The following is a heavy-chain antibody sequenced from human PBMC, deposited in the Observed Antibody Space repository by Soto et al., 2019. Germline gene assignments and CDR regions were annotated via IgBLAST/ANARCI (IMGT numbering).Heavy chain of an antibody. D-gene: IGHD5-12*01. CDR2: ISGSGGST. Sequence: EVQLLESGGGLVQPGGSLRLSCAASGFTFSSYAMSWVRQAPGKGLEWVSAISGSGGSTYYADSVKGRFTISRDNSKNPLYQRMNTLRAEDTAGYYCEKWPPTDSFDIWGQGRMVTVS. J-gene: IGHJ3*02. CDR3: EKWPPTDSFDI. CDR1: GFTFSSYA. V-gene: IGHV3-23*01.